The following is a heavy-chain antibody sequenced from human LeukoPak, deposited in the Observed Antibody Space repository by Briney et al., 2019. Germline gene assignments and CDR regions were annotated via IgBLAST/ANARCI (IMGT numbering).Heavy chain of an antibody. CDR3: ARSVGGMDY. CDR1: GFTSSNYW. J-gene: IGHJ4*02. CDR2: IYSDGSSL. D-gene: IGHD1-26*01. V-gene: IGHV3-74*01. Sequence: GGSLRLSCAASGFTSSNYWMHWVRQAPGKGLVWVSRIYSDGSSLSYADSVKGRVTISRDNARNMLYLQMNSLRAEDTAIYYCARSVGGMDYWGQGTLVTVSS.